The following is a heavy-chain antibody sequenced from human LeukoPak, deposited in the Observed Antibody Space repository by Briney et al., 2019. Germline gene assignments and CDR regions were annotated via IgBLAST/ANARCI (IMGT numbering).Heavy chain of an antibody. V-gene: IGHV4-34*01. Sequence: PSETLSLTCAVYGGSFSGYYWSWIRQPSGKGLEWIGQINHSGSTNYNPALKSRITISVDTSKNQFSLKLSSVAAADTAVYYCARGRSRQQLVLRYFDLWGRGTLVTVSS. J-gene: IGHJ2*01. D-gene: IGHD6-13*01. CDR1: GGSFSGYY. CDR2: INHSGST. CDR3: ARGRSRQQLVLRYFDL.